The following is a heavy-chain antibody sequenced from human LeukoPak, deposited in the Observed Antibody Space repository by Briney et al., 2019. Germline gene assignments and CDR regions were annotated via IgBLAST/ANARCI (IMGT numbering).Heavy chain of an antibody. CDR3: AKSPRIVVVAAATYFDS. CDR2: ISGSAVGT. J-gene: IGHJ4*02. D-gene: IGHD2-15*01. V-gene: IGHV3-23*01. CDR1: GFTFSSYA. Sequence: PGGSLRLSCAASGFTFSSYALSWVRQAPGKGLEWVSAISGSAVGTSYADSVEGRFTISRDNSKNTLYLQMNSLRAEDTAAYYCAKSPRIVVVAAATYFDSWGQGTLVTVSS.